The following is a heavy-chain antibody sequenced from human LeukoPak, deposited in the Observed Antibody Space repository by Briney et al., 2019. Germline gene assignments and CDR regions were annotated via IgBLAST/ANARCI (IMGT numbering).Heavy chain of an antibody. CDR2: VSDSGSGT. D-gene: IGHD6-19*01. CDR1: GFTFSTYA. Sequence: GGSLRLSCAASGFTFSTYAMSWVRQAPGRGLEWVSAVSDSGSGTYYADSVKGRFTVSRDNSKNTLYLQMTSLRAEDTALYYCAKGKGSSGWYDWGQGTLVTVSS. J-gene: IGHJ4*02. V-gene: IGHV3-23*01. CDR3: AKGKGSSGWYD.